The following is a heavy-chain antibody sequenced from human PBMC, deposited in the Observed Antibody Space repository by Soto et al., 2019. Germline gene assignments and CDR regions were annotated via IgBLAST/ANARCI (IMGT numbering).Heavy chain of an antibody. Sequence: SETQSLTCTVSGDSISSSSYYWGWIRQPPGKGLEWIGSINYSGSTYYNPSLKSRVTISVDTSKNQFSLKLSSVTAADTAVYYCARLAYYYDSAYLDYWGQGTLVTVSS. CDR1: GDSISSSSYY. D-gene: IGHD3-10*01. CDR2: INYSGST. CDR3: ARLAYYYDSAYLDY. V-gene: IGHV4-39*01. J-gene: IGHJ4*02.